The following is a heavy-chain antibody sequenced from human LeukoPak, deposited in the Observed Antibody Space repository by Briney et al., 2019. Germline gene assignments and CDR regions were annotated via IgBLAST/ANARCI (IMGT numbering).Heavy chain of an antibody. D-gene: IGHD1-26*01. CDR3: ARSSEEWELYVH. V-gene: IGHV3-23*01. J-gene: IGHJ4*02. CDR2: ISGSGGST. CDR1: GFTFSSYA. Sequence: GGSLRLSRAASGFTFSSYAMSWVRQAPGKGLEWVSAISGSGGSTYYADSVKGRFTISRDNSKNTLYLQMNSLRAEDTAVYYCARSSEEWELYVHWGQGTLVTVSS.